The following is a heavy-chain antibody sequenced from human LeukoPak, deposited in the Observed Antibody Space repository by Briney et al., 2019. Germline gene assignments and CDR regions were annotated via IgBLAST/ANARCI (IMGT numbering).Heavy chain of an antibody. J-gene: IGHJ4*02. Sequence: GRSPRLSCAASGFTFSSYGMHWVRQAPGKGLEWLALIWFDGSNKFYAVSVQGRFTVSRDASKVYLQMNTMRAEDKAIYYCAKPFSGSYQYYFDHWGQGALVTVSS. V-gene: IGHV3-33*06. CDR1: GFTFSSYG. CDR2: IWFDGSNK. CDR3: AKPFSGSYQYYFDH. D-gene: IGHD1-26*01.